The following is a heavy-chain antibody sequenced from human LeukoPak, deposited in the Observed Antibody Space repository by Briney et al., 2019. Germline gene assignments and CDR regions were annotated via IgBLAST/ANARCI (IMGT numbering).Heavy chain of an antibody. V-gene: IGHV1-8*01. CDR3: ARGPKLLIAVAVPFDY. CDR2: MNPNSGNT. Sequence: ASVKVSCKASGYTFTSYDINWVRQATGQGLEWMGWMNPNSGNTGYAQKFQGRVTMTRNTSISTAYMELSSLRSEDTAVYYCARGPKLLIAVAVPFDYWGQGTLVTVSS. D-gene: IGHD6-19*01. CDR1: GYTFTSYD. J-gene: IGHJ4*02.